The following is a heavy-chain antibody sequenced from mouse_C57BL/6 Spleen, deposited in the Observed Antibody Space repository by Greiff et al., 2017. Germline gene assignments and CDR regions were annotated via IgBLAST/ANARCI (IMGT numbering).Heavy chain of an antibody. CDR3: ARHRRDFYYYGSSPYWYFDV. V-gene: IGHV5-9*01. J-gene: IGHJ1*03. CDR2: ISGGGGNT. Sequence: EVTLEESGGGLVKPGGSLKISCAASGFTFSSYTMSWVRQTPEKRLEWVATISGGGGNTYYPESVKGRFTIARENAKKTLYLQMSSLRSEDTALYYCARHRRDFYYYGSSPYWYFDVWGTGTTVTVSA. D-gene: IGHD1-1*01. CDR1: GFTFSSYT.